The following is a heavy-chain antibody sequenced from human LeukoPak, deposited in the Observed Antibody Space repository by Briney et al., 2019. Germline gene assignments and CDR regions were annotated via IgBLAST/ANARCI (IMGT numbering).Heavy chain of an antibody. CDR3: AREGLLRYYYDPHYYGMDV. V-gene: IGHV1-24*01. D-gene: IGHD3-22*01. CDR2: FDPEDGET. CDR1: GYTLTELS. Sequence: ASVKVSCKVSGYTLTELSMHWVRQAPGKGLEWMGGFDPEDGETIYAQKFQGRVTMTEDTSTDTAYMELSSLRSEDTAVYYCAREGLLRYYYDPHYYGMDVWGQGTTVTVSS. J-gene: IGHJ6*02.